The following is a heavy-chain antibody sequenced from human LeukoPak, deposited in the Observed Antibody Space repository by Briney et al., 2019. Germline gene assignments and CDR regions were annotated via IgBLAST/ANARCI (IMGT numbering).Heavy chain of an antibody. CDR2: ISYSGNT. CDR3: ARIREEHWVATKYYIDY. CDR1: GPPISSYY. V-gene: IGHV4-59*08. J-gene: IGHJ4*02. Sequence: SPSLSLTRSVSGPPISSYYWSSIRHPPGEGLGWVAYISYSGNTNNNPSLKSRVTISVDTSKNQFSLRLSSVTAADTAVYYCARIREEHWVATKYYIDYWGQGTPVIVTS. D-gene: IGHD5-24*01.